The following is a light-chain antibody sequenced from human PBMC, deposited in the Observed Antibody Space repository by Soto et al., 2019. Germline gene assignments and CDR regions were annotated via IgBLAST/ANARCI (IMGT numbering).Light chain of an antibody. Sequence: ETVLTQSPVTLSLSPGERATLSCRASRNVRASLVWYQQKPGQPPRLLIYDASDRAPGIPARFSGSGSATDFTLTISSLEAEEFAIYYCQKRANWPRTFGQGTRVEI. V-gene: IGKV3-11*01. CDR1: RNVRAS. CDR3: QKRANWPRT. J-gene: IGKJ1*01. CDR2: DAS.